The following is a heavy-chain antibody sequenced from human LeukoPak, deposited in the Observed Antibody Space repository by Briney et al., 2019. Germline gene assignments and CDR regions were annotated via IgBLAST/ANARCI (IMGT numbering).Heavy chain of an antibody. Sequence: GASVKVSCKVSGYTLTELSMHWVRQAPGKGLEWMGGFDPEDGETIYAQKFQGRVTMTEDTSTDTAYMELSSLRSEDTAVYYCATFYCSSTSCYIDCYYGMDVWGQGTTVTVSS. CDR2: FDPEDGET. CDR3: ATFYCSSTSCYIDCYYGMDV. CDR1: GYTLTELS. D-gene: IGHD2-2*02. V-gene: IGHV1-24*01. J-gene: IGHJ6*02.